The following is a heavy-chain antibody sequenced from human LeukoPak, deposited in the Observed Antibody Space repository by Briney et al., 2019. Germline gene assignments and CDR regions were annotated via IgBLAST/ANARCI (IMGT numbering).Heavy chain of an antibody. CDR1: GYIFTGYY. CDR3: AREEYGDRRYSN. CDR2: INPNSGGT. V-gene: IGHV1-2*02. Sequence: PRASVKVSCKASGYIFTGYYMHWVRQAPGQGLEWMGWINPNSGGTNYAQKFQGRVTMTRDTSISTAYMELSRLRSDDTAVYYCAREEYGDRRYSNWGQGTLVTVSS. J-gene: IGHJ4*02. D-gene: IGHD4-17*01.